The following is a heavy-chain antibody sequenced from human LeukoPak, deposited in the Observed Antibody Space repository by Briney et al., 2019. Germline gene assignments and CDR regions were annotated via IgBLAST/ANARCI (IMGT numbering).Heavy chain of an antibody. Sequence: ESGPTLVNPTQTLTLTCTFSGFSLSTSGMRVSWIRQPPGKAQEWLARIDWDDDKFYSTSLKTRLTISKDTSKNQVVLTMTNMDPVDTATYYCARLRTNYYDSSGYYEAYYFDYWGQGTLVTVSS. CDR1: GFSLSTSGMR. J-gene: IGHJ4*02. V-gene: IGHV2-70*04. CDR2: IDWDDDK. D-gene: IGHD3-22*01. CDR3: ARLRTNYYDSSGYYEAYYFDY.